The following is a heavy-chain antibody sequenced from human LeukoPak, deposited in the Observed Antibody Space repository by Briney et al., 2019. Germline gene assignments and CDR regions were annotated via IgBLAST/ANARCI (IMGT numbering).Heavy chain of an antibody. CDR2: ISAYNGNT. J-gene: IGHJ6*03. Sequence: ASVKVSCKASGYTFTSYGISWVRQAPGQGLEWMGWISAYNGNTNYAQKLQGRVTMTEDTSTDTAYMELSSLRSEDTAVYYCARAGIAARGDNYYMDVWGKGTTVTVSS. V-gene: IGHV1-18*01. D-gene: IGHD6-13*01. CDR1: GYTFTSYG. CDR3: ARAGIAARGDNYYMDV.